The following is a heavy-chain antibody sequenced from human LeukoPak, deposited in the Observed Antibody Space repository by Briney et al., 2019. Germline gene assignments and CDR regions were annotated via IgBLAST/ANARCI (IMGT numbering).Heavy chain of an antibody. CDR3: AKDRAYGTSWYGCSTP. V-gene: IGHV1-18*01. CDR2: ISAYNGNT. CDR1: GYTFTSYG. D-gene: IGHD6-13*01. J-gene: IGHJ5*02. Sequence: ASVKVSCKASGYTFTSYGISWVRQAPGQGLEWMGWISAYNGNTNYAQKLQGRVTMTTDTSTSTAYMELRSLRSDDTAVYYCAKDRAYGTSWYGCSTPWGQGTLVTVSS.